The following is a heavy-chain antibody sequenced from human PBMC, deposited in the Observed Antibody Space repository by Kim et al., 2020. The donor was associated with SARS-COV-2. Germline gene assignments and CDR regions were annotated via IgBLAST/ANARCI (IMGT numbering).Heavy chain of an antibody. Sequence: SETLSLTCTVSGGSISSSSYYWGWIRQPPGKGLEWIGSIYYSGSTYYNPSLKSRVTISVDTSKNQFSLKLSSVTAADTAVYYCARQSGQLGGAFDIWGQG. D-gene: IGHD6-6*01. J-gene: IGHJ3*02. CDR1: GGSISSSSYY. CDR2: IYYSGST. CDR3: ARQSGQLGGAFDI. V-gene: IGHV4-39*01.